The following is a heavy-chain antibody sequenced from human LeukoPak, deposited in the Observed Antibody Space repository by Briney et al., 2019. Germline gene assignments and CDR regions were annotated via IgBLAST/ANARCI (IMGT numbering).Heavy chain of an antibody. J-gene: IGHJ4*02. V-gene: IGHV1-24*01. D-gene: IGHD6-19*01. CDR3: ARDDIAVAGTDY. Sequence: ASVKVSCKVSGYTLTELSMHWVRQAPGKGLEWMGGFDPEDGETIYAQKFQGRVTMTEDTSTDTAYMELSSLRSEDTAVYYCARDDIAVAGTDYWGQGTLVTVSS. CDR2: FDPEDGET. CDR1: GYTLTELS.